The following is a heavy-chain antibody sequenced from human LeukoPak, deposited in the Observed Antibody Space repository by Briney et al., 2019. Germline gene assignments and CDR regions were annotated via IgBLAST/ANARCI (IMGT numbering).Heavy chain of an antibody. Sequence: GGSLRLSCTASGFSVESRFMNWVRQAPGKGPEWVSFITPGGHTDYTESVKGRFTIYRDNVRNTLSLQMNSLRVEDTAVYYCARGTSGTTTFDFWGPGTLVTVSS. CDR2: ITPGGHT. CDR3: ARGTSGTTTFDF. V-gene: IGHV3-66*01. J-gene: IGHJ4*02. CDR1: GFSVESRF. D-gene: IGHD1-7*01.